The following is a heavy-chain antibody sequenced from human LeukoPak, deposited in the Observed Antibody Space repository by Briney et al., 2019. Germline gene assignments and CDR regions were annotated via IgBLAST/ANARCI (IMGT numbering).Heavy chain of an antibody. J-gene: IGHJ5*02. CDR2: IYHSGST. CDR3: ARDPHESGLYNFFDP. V-gene: IGHV4-4*02. D-gene: IGHD3-10*01. CDR1: GGSISSSNW. Sequence: SGTLSLTCAVSGGSISSSNWWSWVRQPPGKGLEWIGEIYHSGSTNYNPSLKSRVTMSLDTSKNQFSLKLSSVTAADTAVYFCARDPHESGLYNFFDPWGQGTLVTVDS.